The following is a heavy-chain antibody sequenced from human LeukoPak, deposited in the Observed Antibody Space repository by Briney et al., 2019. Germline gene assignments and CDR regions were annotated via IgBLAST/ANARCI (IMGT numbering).Heavy chain of an antibody. J-gene: IGHJ6*03. Sequence: PSETLSLTCTVSGGSISSSSYYWGWIRQPPGKGLEWIGSIYYSGSTYYNPSLKSRVTISVDTSKNQFSLKLSSVTAADTAVYYCARHATGITMIVVVTPHAHMDVWGKGTTVTISS. V-gene: IGHV4-39*01. CDR1: GGSISSSSYY. CDR2: IYYSGST. D-gene: IGHD3-22*01. CDR3: ARHATGITMIVVVTPHAHMDV.